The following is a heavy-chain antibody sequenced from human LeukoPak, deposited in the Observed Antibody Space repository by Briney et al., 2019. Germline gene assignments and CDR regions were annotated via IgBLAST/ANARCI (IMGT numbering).Heavy chain of an antibody. J-gene: IGHJ3*01. D-gene: IGHD3-10*01. Sequence: HTGGSLRLSCAASGFTFSGYWMTWVRQAPGKGLEWVANIKGDESKKYYVDSVKGRFTISRDNAKNSLYLQMNSLRAEDTAVYYCARDSNPRGGCDAFDFWGQGTLVTVSS. CDR3: ARDSNPRGGCDAFDF. V-gene: IGHV3-7*01. CDR2: IKGDESKK. CDR1: GFTFSGYW.